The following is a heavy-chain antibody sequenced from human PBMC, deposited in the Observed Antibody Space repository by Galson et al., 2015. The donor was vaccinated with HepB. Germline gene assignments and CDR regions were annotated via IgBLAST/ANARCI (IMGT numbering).Heavy chain of an antibody. CDR3: ARFIRFLEWSGRRDFYYGMDV. D-gene: IGHD3-3*01. CDR2: IFHSGTT. Sequence: SETLSLTCAVSGGSISTSSWWTWVRQSPGEGLEWIGEIFHSGTTNYNPSLTSRGHISAEKSKNQFSLKLRSVTAADPALYYCARFIRFLEWSGRRDFYYGMDVCGQGTTVTVSS. CDR1: GGSISTSSW. V-gene: IGHV4-4*02. J-gene: IGHJ6*02.